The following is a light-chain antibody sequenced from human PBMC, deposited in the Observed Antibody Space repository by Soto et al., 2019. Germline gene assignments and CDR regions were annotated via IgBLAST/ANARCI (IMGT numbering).Light chain of an antibody. CDR3: SSYTSSSTPV. CDR2: EVG. J-gene: IGLJ3*02. CDR1: SSDVGGYNY. Sequence: QSVLTQPASVSGSPGQSISISCTGTSSDVGGYNYVSWYQQHPGKAPKLLIYEVGNRPSGVSNRLSGSKSGNTASLTSSGLQAEYEADYYCSSYTSSSTPVFGGGTKVTVL. V-gene: IGLV2-14*01.